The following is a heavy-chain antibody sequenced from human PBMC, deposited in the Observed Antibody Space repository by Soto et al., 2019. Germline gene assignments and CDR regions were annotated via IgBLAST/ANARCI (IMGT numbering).Heavy chain of an antibody. CDR1: GGTFSSYA. D-gene: IGHD1-26*01. J-gene: IGHJ5*01. Sequence: QVQLVQSGAEVKKPGSSVKVSCKASGGTFSSYAISWVRQAPGQGLEWMGGIIPIFGTANYAQKFQGRVTITEEESTSTAYMELSNLKSEGTAVYYLARAEEATNNWFDPWGQGTLVTVSS. CDR2: IIPIFGTA. CDR3: ARAEEATNNWFDP. V-gene: IGHV1-69*12.